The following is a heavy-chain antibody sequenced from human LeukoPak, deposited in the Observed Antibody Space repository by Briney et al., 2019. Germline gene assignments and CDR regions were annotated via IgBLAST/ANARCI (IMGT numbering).Heavy chain of an antibody. D-gene: IGHD2-21*01. CDR1: GDSVSSNSAA. J-gene: IGHJ3*02. CDR2: TYYRSKWYN. V-gene: IGHV6-1*01. CDR3: ARGAPYLWDAFDI. Sequence: PSQTLSLTCAISGDSVSSNSAAWNWIRQSPSRGLEWLGRTYYRSKWYNDYAVSVKSRITINPDTSKNQFSLKLSSVTAADTAVYYCARGAPYLWDAFDIWGQGTMVTVSS.